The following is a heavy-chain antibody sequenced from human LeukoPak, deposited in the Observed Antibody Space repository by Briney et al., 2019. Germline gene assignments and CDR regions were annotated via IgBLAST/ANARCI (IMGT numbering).Heavy chain of an antibody. J-gene: IGHJ4*02. V-gene: IGHV3-48*03. CDR3: ARDRIQWLPLDY. CDR2: FSTGGGNI. CDR1: GFTFSSYE. D-gene: IGHD3-22*01. Sequence: PGGSLRLSCAASGFTFSSYEMNWVRQAPGKGLEWVSYFSTGGGNIYYADSVRGRFTISRDNAKNYLYLQMNSLRAEDTAVYYCARDRIQWLPLDYWGQGALVTVSS.